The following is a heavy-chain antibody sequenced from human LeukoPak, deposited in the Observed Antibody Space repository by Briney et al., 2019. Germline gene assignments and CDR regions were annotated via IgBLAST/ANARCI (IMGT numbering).Heavy chain of an antibody. CDR3: ARITDLTIFGVVLISGFFDY. Sequence: ASVKVSCKASGYTFTGYYMHWVRQAPGQGLEWMGWINPNSGATNYTQNFQGRVTMTRDTSISTAYMELSRLRSDDTAVYYCARITDLTIFGVVLISGFFDYWGQGTLVNFSS. CDR1: GYTFTGYY. V-gene: IGHV1-2*02. CDR2: INPNSGAT. J-gene: IGHJ4*02. D-gene: IGHD3-3*01.